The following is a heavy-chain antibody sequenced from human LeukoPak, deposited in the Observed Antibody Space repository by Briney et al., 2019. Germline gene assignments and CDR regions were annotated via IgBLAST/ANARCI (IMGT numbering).Heavy chain of an antibody. CDR1: GGSFSGYY. D-gene: IGHD6-19*01. CDR2: IYYSGST. CDR3: ARAYSSGWYYFDY. V-gene: IGHV4-59*01. Sequence: SETLSLTCAVYGGSFSGYYWSWIRQPPGKGLEWIGYIYYSGSTNYNPSLKSRVTISVDTSKNQFSLKLSSVTAADTAVYYCARAYSSGWYYFDYWGQGTLVTVSS. J-gene: IGHJ4*02.